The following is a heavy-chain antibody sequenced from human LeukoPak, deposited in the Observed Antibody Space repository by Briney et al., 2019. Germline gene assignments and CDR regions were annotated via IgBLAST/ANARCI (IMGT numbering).Heavy chain of an antibody. Sequence: ASVKVSCKASGYTFTGYYMHWVRQAPGQGLEWMGIINPDGGSTSYAQKFQGRVTMTRDTSTSTVYMELSSLRSEDTAVYYCARSYSSTWPKFDYWGQGTLVTVSS. V-gene: IGHV1-46*01. CDR1: GYTFTGYY. D-gene: IGHD6-19*01. CDR2: INPDGGST. J-gene: IGHJ4*02. CDR3: ARSYSSTWPKFDY.